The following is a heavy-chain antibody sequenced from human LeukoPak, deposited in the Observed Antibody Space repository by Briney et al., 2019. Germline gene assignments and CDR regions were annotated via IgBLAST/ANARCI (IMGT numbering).Heavy chain of an antibody. Sequence: PWGSLRLSCAASRVTFTSNSMNWVRQDPREGLEWVSSISSSSSYIYYADSVKGRFTISRDNAKKSLYLQMNSLRDEDTAVYYCTREAIGWFSDFWGQGTLVTVSS. V-gene: IGHV3-21*01. CDR2: ISSSSSYI. CDR1: RVTFTSNS. CDR3: TREAIGWFSDF. D-gene: IGHD2-15*01. J-gene: IGHJ4*02.